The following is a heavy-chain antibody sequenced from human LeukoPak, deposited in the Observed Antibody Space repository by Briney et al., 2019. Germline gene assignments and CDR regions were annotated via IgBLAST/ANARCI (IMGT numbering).Heavy chain of an antibody. D-gene: IGHD3-3*01. CDR3: ARGRLLRRITIFGVVQYYFDY. CDR2: INHSGST. J-gene: IGHJ4*02. CDR1: GGSFSGYY. Sequence: SETLSLTCAVYGGSFSGYYWSWIRQPPGKGLEWIGEINHSGSTNYNPSLKSRVTISVDTSKNQFSLKLSSVTAADTAVYYCARGRLLRRITIFGVVQYYFDYWAREPWSPSPQ. V-gene: IGHV4-34*01.